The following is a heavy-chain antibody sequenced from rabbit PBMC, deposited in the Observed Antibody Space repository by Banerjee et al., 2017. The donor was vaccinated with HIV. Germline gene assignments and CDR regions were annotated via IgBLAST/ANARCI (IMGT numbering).Heavy chain of an antibody. V-gene: IGHV1S45*01. CDR1: GFPFSSYS. CDR3: ARKLSL. D-gene: IGHD7-1*01. J-gene: IGHJ6*01. CDR2: IYAGDGST. Sequence: QEQLEESGGGLVKPGASLTPTGTASGFPFSSYSMCWVRQAPGKGLEWIGCIYAGDGSTDYASWAKGRFTISKTSSTTVTLQMTSLTAADTAIYFCARKLSLWGPGTLVTVS.